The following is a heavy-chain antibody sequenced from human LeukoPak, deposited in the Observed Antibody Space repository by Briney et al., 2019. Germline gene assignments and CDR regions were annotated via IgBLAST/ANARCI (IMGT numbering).Heavy chain of an antibody. Sequence: GGSLRLSCAASGFTFSSHSMNWVRQTPGKGLEWVANIKQDGSEKYYVDSVKGRFTISRDNAKNSLYLQMNSLRAEDTAVYYCARERGSGWYSRGGTFDYWGQGTLVTVSS. V-gene: IGHV3-7*01. CDR2: IKQDGSEK. J-gene: IGHJ4*02. D-gene: IGHD6-19*01. CDR1: GFTFSSHS. CDR3: ARERGSGWYSRGGTFDY.